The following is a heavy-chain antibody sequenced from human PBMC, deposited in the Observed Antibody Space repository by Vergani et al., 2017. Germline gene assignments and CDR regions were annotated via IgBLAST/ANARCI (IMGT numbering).Heavy chain of an antibody. J-gene: IGHJ3*02. CDR3: ARVDWPDAFDI. D-gene: IGHD3-9*01. CDR2: IYYSGNT. Sequence: QVQLQESGPGLVKTSQTLSLTCTVPGGSISSGGYYWSRIRQHPGKGLEWIGYIYYSGNTYYNPSLKSRVTISVDTSKNQFSQKLTSVTAADTAVYYCARVDWPDAFDIWGQGTMVTVSS. V-gene: IGHV4-31*03. CDR1: GGSISSGGYY.